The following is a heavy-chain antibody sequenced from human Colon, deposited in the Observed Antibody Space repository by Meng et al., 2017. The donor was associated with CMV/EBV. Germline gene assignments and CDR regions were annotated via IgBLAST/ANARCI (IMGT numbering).Heavy chain of an antibody. CDR3: GKDSGGYCSGGRCVITY. Sequence: SCAASGFTFSSYAMSWVRQAPGKGLEWVSAISGSGGSTYYADSVKGRFTVSRDNSKNTLYLQMDSLRPEDTAVYYCGKDSGGYCSGGRCVITYWGQGLLVTVSS. V-gene: IGHV3-23*01. CDR1: GFTFSSYA. D-gene: IGHD2-15*01. J-gene: IGHJ4*02. CDR2: ISGSGGST.